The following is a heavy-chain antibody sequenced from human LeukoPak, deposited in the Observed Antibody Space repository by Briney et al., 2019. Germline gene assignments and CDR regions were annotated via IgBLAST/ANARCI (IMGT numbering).Heavy chain of an antibody. CDR3: ARHYRSNRKYEYHFDY. V-gene: IGHV5-51*01. D-gene: IGHD5-12*01. CDR1: GYSFTSYW. J-gene: IGHJ4*02. CDR2: IYPGDSDT. Sequence: PGESLKISCKGSGYSFTSYWIGWVRQMPGKGLEWMGIIYPGDSDTRYSPSFQGQVTISADKSISTAYLQWSSLKASDTAMYYCARHYRSNRKYEYHFDYWGQGTLVTVSS.